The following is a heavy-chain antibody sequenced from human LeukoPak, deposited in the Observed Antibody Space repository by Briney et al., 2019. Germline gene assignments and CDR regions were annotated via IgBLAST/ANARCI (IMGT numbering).Heavy chain of an antibody. D-gene: IGHD2/OR15-2a*01. J-gene: IGHJ4*02. CDR2: IQPDGTGY. CDR3: AKTIAPPKYSKTFDY. V-gene: IGHV3-7*03. CDR1: GFIFRSYW. Sequence: PGGSLRLSCAASGFIFRSYWMSWVRQVPGKGLEWVANIQPDGTGYYYVDSVKGRFTISRDNSKNSLSLQMNSLRAEDTAVYYCAKTIAPPKYSKTFDYWGQGTLVTVSS.